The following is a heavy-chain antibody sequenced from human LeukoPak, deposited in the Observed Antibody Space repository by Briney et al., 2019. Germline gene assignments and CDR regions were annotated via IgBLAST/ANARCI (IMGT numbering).Heavy chain of an antibody. Sequence: GRSLRLSCAASGFTFSSYGMHWVRQAPGKGLEWVAVISYDGSNKYYADSVKVRFTISRDNSKNTLYLQMNSLRAEDTAVYYCAKEGRAWRYCSSTSCYYFDYWGQGTLVTVSS. CDR2: ISYDGSNK. D-gene: IGHD2-2*01. V-gene: IGHV3-30*18. CDR3: AKEGRAWRYCSSTSCYYFDY. J-gene: IGHJ4*02. CDR1: GFTFSSYG.